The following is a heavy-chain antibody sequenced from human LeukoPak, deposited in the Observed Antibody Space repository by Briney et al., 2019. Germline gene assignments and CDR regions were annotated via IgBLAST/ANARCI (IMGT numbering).Heavy chain of an antibody. CDR1: DGSISSSSCY. CDR2: IYYSGST. V-gene: IGHV4-39*01. Sequence: SETLSLTCTVSDGSISSSSCYWGWIRQPPGKWLEWIGSIYYSGSTSYNPSLKSRVTISVDTSKNQFSLKLSSVTAADTAVYYCARHESIIVVVAARGFDYWGQGTLVTVSS. J-gene: IGHJ4*02. D-gene: IGHD2-15*01. CDR3: ARHESIIVVVAARGFDY.